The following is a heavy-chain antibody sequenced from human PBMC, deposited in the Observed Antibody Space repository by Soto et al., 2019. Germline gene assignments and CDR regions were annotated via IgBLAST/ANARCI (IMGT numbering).Heavy chain of an antibody. CDR3: ARERVGATEDLWNWFDP. CDR1: GFTFSSYS. J-gene: IGHJ5*02. D-gene: IGHD1-26*01. Sequence: ESGGGLVKPGGSLRLSCAASGFTFSSYSMNWVRQAPGKGLEWVSTISSSSSYIYYADSVKGRFTISRDNAKNSLYLQMNSLRAEDTAVYYCARERVGATEDLWNWFDPWGQGTLVTVSS. V-gene: IGHV3-21*01. CDR2: ISSSSSYI.